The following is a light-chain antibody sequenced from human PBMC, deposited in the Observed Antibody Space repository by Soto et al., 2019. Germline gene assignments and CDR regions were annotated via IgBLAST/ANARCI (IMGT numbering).Light chain of an antibody. CDR1: QGISNY. Sequence: DIQMTQSPSSLSASVEDRVTITCRASQGISNYLAWYQQKPGKVPKLLIYAPSTLQSGVPSRFSGSGSGTDFTLTISSLQPEDVATYYCQKYNSALTFGGGTKVEIK. CDR2: APS. J-gene: IGKJ4*01. CDR3: QKYNSALT. V-gene: IGKV1-27*01.